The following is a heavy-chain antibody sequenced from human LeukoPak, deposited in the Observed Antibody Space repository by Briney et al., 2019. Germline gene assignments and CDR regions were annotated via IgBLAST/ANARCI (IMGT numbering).Heavy chain of an antibody. Sequence: GESLKIYCKGSGYSFTSYWIGWGRQMPGKGLEWMGIIYPGDSDTRYSPSFQGQVTISADKSISTAYLQWSSLKASDTAMYYCARQLTMVRGPLDYWSQGSLVTVSS. V-gene: IGHV5-51*01. CDR2: IYPGDSDT. D-gene: IGHD3-10*01. J-gene: IGHJ4*02. CDR3: ARQLTMVRGPLDY. CDR1: GYSFTSYW.